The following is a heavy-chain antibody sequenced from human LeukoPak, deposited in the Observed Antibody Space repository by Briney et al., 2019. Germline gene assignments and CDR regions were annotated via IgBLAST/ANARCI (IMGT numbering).Heavy chain of an antibody. CDR1: GFTVSSNY. CDR2: SSSNGGST. Sequence: PGGSLRLSCAASGFTVSSNYMSWVRQAPGKGLEYVSGSSSNGGSTYYADSVKGRFTISRDNSKNTLYLQMSSLRPEDTAVYYCVNQISGWVYWGQGTLVTVSS. D-gene: IGHD6-19*01. CDR3: VNQISGWVY. V-gene: IGHV3-64D*06. J-gene: IGHJ4*02.